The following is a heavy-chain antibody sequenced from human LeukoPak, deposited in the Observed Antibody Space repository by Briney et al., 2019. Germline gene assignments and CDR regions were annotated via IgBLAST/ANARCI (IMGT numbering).Heavy chain of an antibody. J-gene: IGHJ4*02. D-gene: IGHD5-18*01. CDR2: ISGSGGST. V-gene: IGHV3-23*01. CDR1: GFTFSSYA. Sequence: GGSLRLSCAASGFTFSSYAMSWVRQAPGKGLEWVSAISGSGGSTYYADSVKGRFTISRDNSKNTLCLQMNSLRAEDTAVYYCARLDTAMATLDYWGQGTLVTVSS. CDR3: ARLDTAMATLDY.